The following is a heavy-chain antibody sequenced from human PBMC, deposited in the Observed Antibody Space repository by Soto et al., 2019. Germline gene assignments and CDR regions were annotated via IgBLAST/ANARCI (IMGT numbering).Heavy chain of an antibody. D-gene: IGHD1-1*01. CDR1: GYTFTSYD. Sequence: QVQLVQSGAEVKKPGASVKVSCKASGYTFTSYDINWVRQATGQGLEWMGWMNPNSGNTGYAQKFQGRVSMTRNTSISTAYMELSSLRSADTAVYYCARERTGTTSMDVWGQGTTVTVSS. CDR2: MNPNSGNT. J-gene: IGHJ6*02. V-gene: IGHV1-8*01. CDR3: ARERTGTTSMDV.